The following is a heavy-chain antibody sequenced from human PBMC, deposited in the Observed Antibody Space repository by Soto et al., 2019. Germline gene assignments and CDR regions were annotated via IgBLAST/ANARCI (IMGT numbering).Heavy chain of an antibody. CDR1: GFTFSSYI. CDR2: ITTAGSTT. CDR3: ARDREWVSFAT. Sequence: EVQLVESGGGLVQPGGSLRLSCAASGFTFSSYIMHWVRQTPGKGLVWVSRITTAGSTTTYAESVRGRFTSSRDNAKNSLCPQMSSISAEATPVSYCARDREWVSFATWGQGTLVNVSS. D-gene: IGHD3-3*01. J-gene: IGHJ5*02. V-gene: IGHV3-74*01.